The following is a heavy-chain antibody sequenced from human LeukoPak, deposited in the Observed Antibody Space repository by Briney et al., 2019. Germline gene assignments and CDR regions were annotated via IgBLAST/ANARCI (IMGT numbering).Heavy chain of an antibody. CDR3: ARGGSTSCYGGCWFDP. D-gene: IGHD2-2*01. V-gene: IGHV3-21*01. Sequence: GGSLRLSCAASGFTSSSYSMNWVRQAPGKGLEWASSISSSSSYIYCADSVKGRFTISRDNAKNSLYLQMNSLRAEDTAVYYCARGGSTSCYGGCWFDPWGQGTLVTVSS. J-gene: IGHJ5*02. CDR1: GFTSSSYS. CDR2: ISSSSSYI.